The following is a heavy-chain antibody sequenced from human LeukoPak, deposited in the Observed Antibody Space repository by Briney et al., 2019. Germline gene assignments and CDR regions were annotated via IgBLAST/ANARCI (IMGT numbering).Heavy chain of an antibody. V-gene: IGHV3-23*01. CDR2: ISGSGITT. CDR3: GRGSVGFGELNY. CDR1: GFTFDDYA. D-gene: IGHD3-10*01. J-gene: IGHJ4*02. Sequence: GGSLRLSCAASGFTFDDYAMHWVRQAPGKGLEWVSAISGSGITTFYADSVKGRFTLSRDNSKNTLYLQMNSLRIEDTAVYYCGRGSVGFGELNYWGQGTLVTVSS.